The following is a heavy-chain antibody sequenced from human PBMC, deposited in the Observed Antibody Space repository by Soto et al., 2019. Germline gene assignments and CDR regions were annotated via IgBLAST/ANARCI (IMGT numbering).Heavy chain of an antibody. CDR1: IGSISSYY. J-gene: IGHJ4*01. D-gene: IGHD6-13*01. CDR2: IYYSGST. Sequence: SEPLSLTCTVSIGSISSYYWSWIRQPPGKGLEWIGYIYYSGSTNYNPSLKSRVTISVDTSKNQFSLKLSSVTAADTAVYYCAREHAARVFHYRGQGTLLPVSS. V-gene: IGHV4-59*01. CDR3: AREHAARVFHY.